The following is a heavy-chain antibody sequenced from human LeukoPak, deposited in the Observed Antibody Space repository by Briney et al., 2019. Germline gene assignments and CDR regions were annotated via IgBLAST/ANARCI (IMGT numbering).Heavy chain of an antibody. CDR3: ARHLAVSLSYYSPFDY. CDR1: GGSISSYY. Sequence: SGTLSLTCTVSGGSISSYYWSWIRQPPGKGLEWIGEIYYSGITNYNPSLKSRVTISVDTSKNQFSLKLSSVTAADTAVYYCARHLAVSLSYYSPFDYWGQGALVTVSS. D-gene: IGHD3-10*01. J-gene: IGHJ4*02. V-gene: IGHV4-59*08. CDR2: IYYSGIT.